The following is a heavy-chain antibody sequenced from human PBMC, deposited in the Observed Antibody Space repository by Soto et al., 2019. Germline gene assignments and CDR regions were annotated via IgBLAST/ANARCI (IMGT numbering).Heavy chain of an antibody. Sequence: SETLSRTSPVSGYSVIKYYWNWIRPPAGKGLEWIGRIHSTRSPNYNPSLKSRVTMSVDTSKNQFSLKLNLTSVTAADTAVYYCARSPAYGDYANLDTWGQGTLVTVSS. D-gene: IGHD4-17*01. CDR1: GYSVIKYY. CDR3: ARSPAYGDYANLDT. V-gene: IGHV4-4*07. CDR2: IHSTRSP. J-gene: IGHJ5*02.